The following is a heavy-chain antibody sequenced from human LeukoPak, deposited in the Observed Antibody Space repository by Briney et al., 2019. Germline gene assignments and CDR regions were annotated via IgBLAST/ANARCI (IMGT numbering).Heavy chain of an antibody. CDR2: INHSGST. J-gene: IGHJ3*02. V-gene: IGHV4-34*01. D-gene: IGHD6-19*01. CDR3: ARHVGYSSGKNDAFDI. Sequence: PSETLSLTCAVYGGSFSGYSWSWIRQPPGKGLEWIGEINHSGSTNYNPSLKSRVTISVDTSKNQFSLKLSSVTAADTAVYYCARHVGYSSGKNDAFDIWGQGTMVTVSS. CDR1: GGSFSGYS.